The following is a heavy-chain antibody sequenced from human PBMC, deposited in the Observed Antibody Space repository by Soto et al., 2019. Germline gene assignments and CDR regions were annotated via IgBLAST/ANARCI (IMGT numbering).Heavy chain of an antibody. V-gene: IGHV4-34*01. Sequence: SETLSLTCAVYGGSFSGYYWSWIRQPPGKGLEWIGEINHSGSTNYNPSLKSRVTISVDTSKNQFSLKLSSVTAADTAVYYCARVGYYSNKFDPWGQGTLVTSPQ. D-gene: IGHD4-4*01. CDR3: ARVGYYSNKFDP. J-gene: IGHJ5*02. CDR1: GGSFSGYY. CDR2: INHSGST.